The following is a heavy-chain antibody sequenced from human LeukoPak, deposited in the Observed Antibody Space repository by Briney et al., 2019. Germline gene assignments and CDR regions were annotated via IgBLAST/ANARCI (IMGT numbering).Heavy chain of an antibody. Sequence: SETLSLTCAVHGGSFSVYYWSWIRQPPGKGLEWIGEINHSGSTNYNPSLKSRVTISVDASKNQFSLKLSSVTAADTAVYYCARVRRFLEWLFDYWGQGTLVTVSS. J-gene: IGHJ4*02. CDR3: ARVRRFLEWLFDY. CDR2: INHSGST. D-gene: IGHD3-3*01. CDR1: GGSFSVYY. V-gene: IGHV4-34*01.